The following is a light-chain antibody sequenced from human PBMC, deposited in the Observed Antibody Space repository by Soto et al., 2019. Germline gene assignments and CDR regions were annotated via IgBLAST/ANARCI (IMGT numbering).Light chain of an antibody. CDR2: GAF. V-gene: IGKV3-15*01. Sequence: ERVMTQAPATLSVSPGERATLSCRASQSVGSNLAWYQQKPGQAPRLLISGAFIRATGIPARFSGSGSGTEFTLTIASLQSEDFAVYYCQQYNNWPPWTFGQGTKV. CDR1: QSVGSN. CDR3: QQYNNWPPWT. J-gene: IGKJ1*01.